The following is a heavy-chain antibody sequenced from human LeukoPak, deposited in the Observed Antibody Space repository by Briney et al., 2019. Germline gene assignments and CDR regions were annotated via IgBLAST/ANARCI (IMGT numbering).Heavy chain of an antibody. CDR3: TRVAAPDFYYDTTDYYFDF. CDR2: INPSGGST. CDR1: GYTFTSYY. D-gene: IGHD3-22*01. Sequence: GASVKVSCKASGYTFTSYYMHWVRQAPGQGLEWMGIINPSGGSTSYAQKFQGRVTMTRDMSTSTVYMELSSLRSEDTAVYYCTRVAAPDFYYDTTDYYFDFWGQGTLVTVSS. V-gene: IGHV1-46*01. J-gene: IGHJ4*02.